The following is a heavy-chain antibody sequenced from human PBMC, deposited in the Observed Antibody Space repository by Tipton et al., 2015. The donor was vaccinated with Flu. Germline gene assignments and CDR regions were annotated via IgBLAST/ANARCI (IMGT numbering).Heavy chain of an antibody. Sequence: TLSLTCAVSGYSISSGYYWGWIRQPPGKGLEWIGSINHSGTTYYNPSLKSRVTISVDTSKNQFSLKLSSVTAADTAVYYCARHGREFFYGSGTDYWGQGTLVTVSS. D-gene: IGHD3-10*01. CDR2: INHSGTT. V-gene: IGHV4-38-2*01. CDR3: ARHGREFFYGSGTDY. CDR1: GYSISSGYY. J-gene: IGHJ4*02.